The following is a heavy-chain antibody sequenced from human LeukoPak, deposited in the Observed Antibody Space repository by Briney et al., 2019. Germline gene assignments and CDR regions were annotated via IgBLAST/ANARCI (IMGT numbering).Heavy chain of an antibody. V-gene: IGHV4-59*11. D-gene: IGHD1-7*01. CDR1: GASISSHY. Sequence: SETLSLTCTVSGASISSHYWSWIRQSPGKGLEWIGYISYGGITNYNPSLKSRVTMSVDTSKNQFSLKLSSVTAADTAVYYCARDLAGTTDYYYYYMDVWGKGTTVTVSS. CDR2: ISYGGIT. CDR3: ARDLAGTTDYYYYYMDV. J-gene: IGHJ6*03.